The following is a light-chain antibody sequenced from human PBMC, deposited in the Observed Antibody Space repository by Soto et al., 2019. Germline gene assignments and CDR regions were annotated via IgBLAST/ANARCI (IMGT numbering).Light chain of an antibody. CDR2: DAS. V-gene: IGKV3-11*01. Sequence: EVVLTQSPATLSLSPGDRAILSCRASQNVGIFFAWYQQKSGQAPRLLIYDASERATGVPSRFSGSGSGTDFTLTISNLEPEDFAVYYCQHRLYWPLTFGGGTTVE. CDR1: QNVGIF. CDR3: QHRLYWPLT. J-gene: IGKJ4*01.